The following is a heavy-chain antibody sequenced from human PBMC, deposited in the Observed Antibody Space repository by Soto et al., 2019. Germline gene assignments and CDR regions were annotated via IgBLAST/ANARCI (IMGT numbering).Heavy chain of an antibody. V-gene: IGHV4-39*01. Sequence: PSETLSLTYTVSGGSISSSSYYWGWIRQPPGKGLEWIGSIYYSGSTYYNPSLKSRVTISVDTSKNQFSLKLSSVTAADTAVYYCASIGVYYYYGMDVWGQGTTVTVS. D-gene: IGHD2-21*01. CDR3: ASIGVYYYYGMDV. CDR1: GGSISSSSYY. J-gene: IGHJ6*02. CDR2: IYYSGST.